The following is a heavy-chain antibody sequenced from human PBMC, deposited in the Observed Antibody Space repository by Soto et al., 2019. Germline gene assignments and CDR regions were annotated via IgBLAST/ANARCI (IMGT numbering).Heavy chain of an antibody. D-gene: IGHD3-16*01. J-gene: IGHJ5*01. Sequence: SETLSLTCTASGGSISSYYWSWLRQPPGKGLEWIEYIYYSGSTNYNPSLKSRVTISVDTSKNQFSLKLSTVTAADTAVYYCARDGVGGHNWVDSLGHGILVTVS. CDR3: ARDGVGGHNWVDS. V-gene: IGHV4-59*01. CDR1: GGSISSYY. CDR2: IYYSGST.